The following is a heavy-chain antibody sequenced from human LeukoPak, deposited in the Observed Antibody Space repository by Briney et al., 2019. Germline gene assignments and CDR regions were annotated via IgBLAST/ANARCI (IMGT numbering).Heavy chain of an antibody. CDR1: GGSISSSTYY. D-gene: IGHD5-18*01. CDR3: ARIGYSYGYGSDY. J-gene: IGHJ4*02. V-gene: IGHV4-39*01. CDR2: IYYSGST. Sequence: KPSETLSLTCTVSGGSISSSTYYWGWIRQPPGKGLEWIGSIYYSGSTYYNPSLKSRVTISVDTSKNQFSLKLSSVTAADTAVYYCARIGYSYGYGSDYWGQGTLVTVSS.